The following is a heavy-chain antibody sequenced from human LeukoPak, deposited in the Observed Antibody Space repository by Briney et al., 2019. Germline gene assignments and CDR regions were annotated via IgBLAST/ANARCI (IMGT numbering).Heavy chain of an antibody. J-gene: IGHJ5*02. D-gene: IGHD6-13*01. V-gene: IGHV1-2*02. Sequence: WASVKVSCKASGYTFTGYYMHWVRQAPGQGLEWMGWINPNSGGTNYAQKFQGRVTMTRDTSISTAYMELSRLRSDDTAVYYCARDRQQLDRNWFDPWGQGTLVTVSS. CDR1: GYTFTGYY. CDR3: ARDRQQLDRNWFDP. CDR2: INPNSGGT.